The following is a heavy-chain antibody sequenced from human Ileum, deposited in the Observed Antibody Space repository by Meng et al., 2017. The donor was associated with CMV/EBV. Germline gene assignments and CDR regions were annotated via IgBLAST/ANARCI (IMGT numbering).Heavy chain of an antibody. CDR2: LITKPRTS. CDR3: ARSDYYDSRGKSYFKYYGMDV. Sequence: SVKVSCKASGGSFSGFVITWVRQAPGQGLEWMGGLITKPRTSTYEQMVQDRVTITTDACRTKAYMEQSSLRFEDTAVYYCARSDYYDSRGKSYFKYYGMDVWGQGTTVTFSS. D-gene: IGHD3-22*01. J-gene: IGHJ6*02. CDR1: GGSFSGFV. V-gene: IGHV1-69*05.